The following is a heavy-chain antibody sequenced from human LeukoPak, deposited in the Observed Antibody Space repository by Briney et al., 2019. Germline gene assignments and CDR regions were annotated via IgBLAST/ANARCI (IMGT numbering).Heavy chain of an antibody. Sequence: PSETLTLTCTVSVGSISRYYWSWIRQPPGKGLEWIGYIYYSGSTNYNPSLKSRVTISVDTSKNQFSLKLSSVTAADTAVYYCARMTGILTGYYPDAFDIWGQGTMVTVSS. CDR3: ARMTGILTGYYPDAFDI. D-gene: IGHD3-9*01. CDR2: IYYSGST. V-gene: IGHV4-59*01. CDR1: VGSISRYY. J-gene: IGHJ3*02.